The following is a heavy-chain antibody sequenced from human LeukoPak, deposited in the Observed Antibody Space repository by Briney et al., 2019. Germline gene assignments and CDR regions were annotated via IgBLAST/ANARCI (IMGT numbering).Heavy chain of an antibody. Sequence: GGSLRLSCAASGFTFSSYGMHWVRQAPGKGLEWVAFIRYDGSNKYYADSVKGRFTISRDNSRNTLYLQMNSLRAEDTAVYYCAKDAGLHTPYYFDYWGQGTLVTVSS. D-gene: IGHD5-24*01. J-gene: IGHJ4*02. CDR2: IRYDGSNK. CDR3: AKDAGLHTPYYFDY. CDR1: GFTFSSYG. V-gene: IGHV3-30*02.